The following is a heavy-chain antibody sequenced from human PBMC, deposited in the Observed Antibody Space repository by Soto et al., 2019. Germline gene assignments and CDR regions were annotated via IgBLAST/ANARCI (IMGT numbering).Heavy chain of an antibody. CDR2: IRGSGGST. D-gene: IGHD3-10*01. CDR3: AKERTYYYGSGSYHHYGMDV. V-gene: IGHV3-23*01. Sequence: EVQLLESGGGLVQPGGSPRLSCAASGFTFSSYAMSWVRQAPGKGLEWVSSIRGSGGSTQYADSVKGRFTISRDNSKNTLYLQMNSLRAEDTAVYCCAKERTYYYGSGSYHHYGMDVWGQGTTVTVSS. J-gene: IGHJ6*02. CDR1: GFTFSSYA.